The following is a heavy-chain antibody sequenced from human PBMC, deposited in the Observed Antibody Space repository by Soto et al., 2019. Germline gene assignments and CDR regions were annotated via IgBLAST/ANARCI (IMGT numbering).Heavy chain of an antibody. CDR2: IYAFGST. V-gene: IGHV3-53*01. CDR1: GTTVTDNY. D-gene: IGHD1-26*01. CDR3: ARDHLGARGYFDC. Sequence: EVQLVESGGGLIQPGRSLRLSCEVSGTTVTDNYLSWVRQAPGKGLEWVSVIYAFGSTYYVDSVKGRFTISRDRAKNTLYLQMNSLRSEDTAIYYCARDHLGARGYFDCWGRGTLVSVSS. J-gene: IGHJ4*02.